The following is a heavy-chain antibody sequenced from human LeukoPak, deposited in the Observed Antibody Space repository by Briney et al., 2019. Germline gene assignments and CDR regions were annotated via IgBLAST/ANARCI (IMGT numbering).Heavy chain of an antibody. CDR3: VSQYYDILTGYYSFPDY. V-gene: IGHV3-33*01. Sequence: GRSLRLSCVASGFTFSSYTMHWVRQAPGKGLEWVAVLWYDGSTQFFADSVKGRFTISRDNSKNTLYLQMNGLRAEDTAAYYCVSQYYDILTGYYSFPDYWGQGTLVTVSS. CDR2: LWYDGSTQ. CDR1: GFTFSSYT. J-gene: IGHJ4*02. D-gene: IGHD3-9*01.